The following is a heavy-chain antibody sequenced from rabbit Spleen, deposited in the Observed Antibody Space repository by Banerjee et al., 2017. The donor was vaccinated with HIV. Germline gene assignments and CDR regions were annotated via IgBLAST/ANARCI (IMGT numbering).Heavy chain of an antibody. J-gene: IGHJ6*01. CDR3: ARDTGTSFSTYGMDL. CDR1: GFSFSSSYW. CDR2: IYAGSSGTS. D-gene: IGHD7-1*01. V-gene: IGHV1S40*01. Sequence: QSLEESGGDLVKPGASLTLTCTASGFSFSSSYWICWVRQAPGKGLEWIACIYAGSSGTSYYASWAKGRFTISKTSSTTVTLQMTSLTGADTATYFCARDTGTSFSTYGMDLWGQGTLVTVS.